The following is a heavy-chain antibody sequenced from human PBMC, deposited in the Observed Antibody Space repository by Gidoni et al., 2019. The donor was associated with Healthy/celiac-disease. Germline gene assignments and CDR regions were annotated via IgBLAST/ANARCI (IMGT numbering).Heavy chain of an antibody. CDR1: GGSISSGSYY. CDR3: ARARGDHGYDWALDY. V-gene: IGHV4-61*02. Sequence: QVQLQESGPGLVKPSPTLSLTCTVSGGSISSGSYYWSWIRQPAGKGLEWIGRIYTSGSTNYNPSLKSRVTISVDTSKNQFSLKLSSVTAADTAVYYCARARGDHGYDWALDYWGQGTLVTVSS. CDR2: IYTSGST. J-gene: IGHJ4*02. D-gene: IGHD5-12*01.